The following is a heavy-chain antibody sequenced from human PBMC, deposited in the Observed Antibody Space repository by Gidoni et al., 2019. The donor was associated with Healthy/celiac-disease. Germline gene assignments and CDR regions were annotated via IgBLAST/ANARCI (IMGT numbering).Heavy chain of an antibody. Sequence: QVQLVESGGGVVQHGRSLRLSCAASGFTFSSYGMHWVRQAPGKGLEWVAVIWYDGSNKYYADSVKGRFTISRDNSKNTLYLQMNSLRAEDTAVYYCARDSRAAAGIFDYWGQGTLVTVSS. CDR2: IWYDGSNK. CDR3: ARDSRAAAGIFDY. J-gene: IGHJ4*02. V-gene: IGHV3-33*01. D-gene: IGHD6-13*01. CDR1: GFTFSSYG.